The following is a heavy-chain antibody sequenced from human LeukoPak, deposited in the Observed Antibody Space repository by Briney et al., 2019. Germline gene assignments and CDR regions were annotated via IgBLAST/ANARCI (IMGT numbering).Heavy chain of an antibody. J-gene: IGHJ4*02. Sequence: GGSLRLSCAASGFTFSSYAMSWVRQAPGKGLEWVSAISGSGGSTYYADSVKGRFTISRDNSKNTLYLQMNSLRAEDTAVYYCARLPGIVRGPEGFDYWGQGVLVTVSS. CDR3: ARLPGIVRGPEGFDY. V-gene: IGHV3-23*01. CDR1: GFTFSSYA. D-gene: IGHD2-21*02. CDR2: ISGSGGST.